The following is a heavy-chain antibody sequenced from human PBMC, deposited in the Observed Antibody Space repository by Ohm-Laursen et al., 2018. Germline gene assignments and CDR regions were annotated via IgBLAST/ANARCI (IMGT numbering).Heavy chain of an antibody. J-gene: IGHJ4*02. D-gene: IGHD3-10*01. V-gene: IGHV1-18*01. CDR3: ARGDTYGFDY. CDR1: GYSFTSYD. CDR2: ISPYSGQT. Sequence: ASVKVSCKTSGYSFTSYDINWVRQATGQGLEWMGWISPYSGQTKYALKLQGRVTMTTDTSTSTAYMDVRGLRSDDTAVYYCARGDTYGFDYWGQGTLVTVSS.